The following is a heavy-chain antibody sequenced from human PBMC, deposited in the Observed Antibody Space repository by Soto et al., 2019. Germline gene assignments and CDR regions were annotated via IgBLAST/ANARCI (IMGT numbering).Heavy chain of an antibody. CDR2: ISGTGGST. CDR1: GFTFNNYA. J-gene: IGHJ4*02. D-gene: IGHD3-16*01. Sequence: EVQLLESGGGVVQPGGSLRLSCAASGFTFNNYALNWVRQAPGKGLEWVSSISGTGGSTFYAGSAKGRFTISRDNSKNTLFLQMTSLRAEDTAVYYCGKAPGGAMGPLDFWGQGTLVTVSS. V-gene: IGHV3-23*01. CDR3: GKAPGGAMGPLDF.